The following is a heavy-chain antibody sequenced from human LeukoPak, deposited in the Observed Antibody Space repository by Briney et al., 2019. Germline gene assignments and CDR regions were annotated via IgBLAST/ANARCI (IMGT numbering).Heavy chain of an antibody. CDR3: TRERRGSYYAFES. CDR2: VTSGSGST. V-gene: IGHV3-11*05. CDR1: GFSVSDYS. D-gene: IGHD3-16*01. J-gene: IGHJ4*02. Sequence: GGSLRLSCAASGFSVSDYSISWIRQSPGKGLEWISYVTSGSGSTNYADSVKGRFTISRDSAKNSVALQLDGLRADDTAVYFCTRERRGSYYAFESWGQGTLVTVSS.